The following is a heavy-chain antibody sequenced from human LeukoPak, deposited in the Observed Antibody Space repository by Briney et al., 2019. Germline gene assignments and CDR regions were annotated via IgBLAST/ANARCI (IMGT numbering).Heavy chain of an antibody. V-gene: IGHV4-38-2*02. CDR1: GYSITTGYY. CDR2: IYHTGST. Sequence: PSETLSLTCTVSGYSITTGYYWGWIRQTPGKGLEWIGSIYHTGSTFYNPSLKSRVTISIDTSKNQFSLKLKSVTAADTAVYFCARVTIPIIWGAAEGRRENFYMDVWGKGTTVTVSS. J-gene: IGHJ6*03. CDR3: ARVTIPIIWGAAEGRRENFYMDV. D-gene: IGHD3-16*01.